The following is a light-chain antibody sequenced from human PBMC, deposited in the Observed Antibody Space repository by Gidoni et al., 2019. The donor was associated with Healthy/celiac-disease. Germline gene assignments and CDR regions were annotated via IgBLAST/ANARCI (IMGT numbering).Light chain of an antibody. CDR3: QQYGSSPPWT. CDR2: GAS. CDR1: QSVSSSY. V-gene: IGKV3-20*01. J-gene: IGKJ1*01. Sequence: EIVLTQSPGTLSLSPGERATLSCRASQSVSSSYLAWYQQKPGQAPGLLIYGASSRATGIPDRFSGSGSGTDFTLTISRLETEDFAVYYCQQYGSSPPWTFGQGTKVEIK.